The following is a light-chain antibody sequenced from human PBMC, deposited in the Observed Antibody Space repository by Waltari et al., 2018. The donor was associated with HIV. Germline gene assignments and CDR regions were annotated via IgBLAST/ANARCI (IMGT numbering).Light chain of an antibody. CDR2: LGT. CDR1: QNLLHSNGNNY. V-gene: IGKV2-28*01. J-gene: IGKJ1*01. CDR3: MQSLQSPWT. Sequence: IVLTQSPVSLPVTPGEPASISCRSSQNLLHSNGNNYLELYVQRPGQSPQRLIYLGTGRASGVPDRLSGRGSGTDFTLRFSRVAAEDVGVYYCMQSLQSPWTFGQGTQVDI.